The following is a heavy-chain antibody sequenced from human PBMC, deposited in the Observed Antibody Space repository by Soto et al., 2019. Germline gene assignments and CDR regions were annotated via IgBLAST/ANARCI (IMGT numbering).Heavy chain of an antibody. J-gene: IGHJ4*02. Sequence: VASVKVSCKASGYTFTSYGIRWVRQAPGQGLEWMGWISAYNGNTNYAQKLQGRVTMTTDTSTSTAYMELRSLRSDDTAVYYCARPVLLWFGELLRPPVVAQNFDYWGQGTLVTVSS. CDR2: ISAYNGNT. CDR3: ARPVLLWFGELLRPPVVAQNFDY. D-gene: IGHD3-10*01. V-gene: IGHV1-18*04. CDR1: GYTFTSYG.